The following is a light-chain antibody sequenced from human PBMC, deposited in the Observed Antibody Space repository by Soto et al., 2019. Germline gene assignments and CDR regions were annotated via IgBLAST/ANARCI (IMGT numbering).Light chain of an antibody. Sequence: DIQMTQSPSTLSASVGDRVTITCRASQSISSWLAWYQQKPGKAPKLLIYKASSLESGVPSRFSGSGSGTEFSLTISSLQPDDFATYYCQQYNSYLLTFGGGTKVEIK. CDR2: KAS. CDR1: QSISSW. CDR3: QQYNSYLLT. J-gene: IGKJ4*01. V-gene: IGKV1-5*03.